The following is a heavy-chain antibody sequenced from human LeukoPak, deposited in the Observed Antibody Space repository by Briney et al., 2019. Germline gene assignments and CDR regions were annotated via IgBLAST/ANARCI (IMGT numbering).Heavy chain of an antibody. J-gene: IGHJ4*02. CDR1: GFTFSSYS. CDR3: ASEAVAAPGY. CDR2: IRSDGSTI. V-gene: IGHV3-48*02. Sequence: GSLRLSCAASGFTFSSYSMNWVRQAPGKGLEWVSYIRSDGSTIYYADSVKGRFTICRDNARNSLYLQMNSLRDEDTAVYYCASEAVAAPGYWGQGTLVTVSS. D-gene: IGHD6-19*01.